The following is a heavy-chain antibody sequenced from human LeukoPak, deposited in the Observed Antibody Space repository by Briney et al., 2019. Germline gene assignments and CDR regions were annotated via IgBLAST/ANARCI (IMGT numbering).Heavy chain of an antibody. J-gene: IGHJ4*02. CDR3: ARDRVVRGVSYYFDY. V-gene: IGHV4-59*01. D-gene: IGHD3-10*01. CDR2: IYYSGST. Sequence: SETLSLTCTVSGGSISSYYWSWIRQPPGKGLEWIGYIYYSGSTNYNPSLKSRVTISVDTSKNQLSLKLSSVTAADTAVYYCARDRVVRGVSYYFDYWGQGTLVTVSS. CDR1: GGSISSYY.